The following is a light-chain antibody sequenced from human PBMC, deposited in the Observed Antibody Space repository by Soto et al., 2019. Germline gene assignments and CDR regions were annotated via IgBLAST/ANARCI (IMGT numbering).Light chain of an antibody. J-gene: IGKJ4*01. CDR2: GAS. Sequence: EIVMTQSPATLSVSPGERDTLSCRASQSVGRSLAWYQQKAGQAPRLLIYGASTRATGTPVRFSGSGSGTEFSLTISSLQSEDFVVYYCQQYEEWPLTFGGGTKVEIK. CDR1: QSVGRS. V-gene: IGKV3-15*01. CDR3: QQYEEWPLT.